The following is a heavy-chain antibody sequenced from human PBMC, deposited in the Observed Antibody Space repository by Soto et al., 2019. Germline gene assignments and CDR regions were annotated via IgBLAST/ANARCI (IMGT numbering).Heavy chain of an antibody. D-gene: IGHD2-2*01. Sequence: GGSLRLSCSASGFNFSDYGIHWVRQAPGRGLEWVTVISYDGRHTYYTDSVKGRFTVSRDNSDNTLHLQMNSLRDDDTAIYYCAKRRLNTITSLSDFWGQGVQVTVSS. V-gene: IGHV3-30*18. CDR3: AKRRLNTITSLSDF. CDR1: GFNFSDYG. J-gene: IGHJ1*01. CDR2: ISYDGRHT.